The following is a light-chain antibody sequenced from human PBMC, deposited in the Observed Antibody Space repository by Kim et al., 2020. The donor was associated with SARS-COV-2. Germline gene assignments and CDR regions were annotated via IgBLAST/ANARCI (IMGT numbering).Light chain of an antibody. CDR1: SSNIGAGYD. V-gene: IGLV1-40*01. Sequence: QRVTISCAGSSSNIGAGYDVHWYQQLPGTAPKLLIYGNSNRPSGVPDRFSGSKSGTSASLAITGLQAEDEADYYCQSYDSSLSGYVFGTGTKVTVL. CDR2: GNS. CDR3: QSYDSSLSGYV. J-gene: IGLJ1*01.